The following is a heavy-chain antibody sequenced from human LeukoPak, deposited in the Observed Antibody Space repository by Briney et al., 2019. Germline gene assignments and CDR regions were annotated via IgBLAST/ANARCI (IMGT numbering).Heavy chain of an antibody. J-gene: IGHJ4*02. V-gene: IGHV4-39*01. CDR1: GASISSSIYY. CDR2: IFYSGST. CDR3: ARHERPYSSGHDKTGFDY. Sequence: PSETLSLTSTVSGASISSSIYYWGWIRQPPGKGLEWIGSIFYSGSTYYNPSLKSRVTISVDTSKNQFSLKLSSVTAADTAIYYCARHERPYSSGHDKTGFDYWGQGTLVTVSS. D-gene: IGHD6-19*01.